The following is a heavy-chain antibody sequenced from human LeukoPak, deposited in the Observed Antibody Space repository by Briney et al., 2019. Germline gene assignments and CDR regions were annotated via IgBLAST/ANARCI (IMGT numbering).Heavy chain of an antibody. CDR1: GFIFSNYA. CDR3: ARDLDSSSWYILWFDP. Sequence: GRSLRLSCAASGFIFSNYAMHWVRQAPGKGLEWVAVISYDGSNKYYADSVKGRFTTSRDNSKNTLFLQMNSLRTEDTAVYYCARDLDSSSWYILWFDPWGQGTLVTVSS. CDR2: ISYDGSNK. V-gene: IGHV3-30-3*01. D-gene: IGHD6-13*01. J-gene: IGHJ5*02.